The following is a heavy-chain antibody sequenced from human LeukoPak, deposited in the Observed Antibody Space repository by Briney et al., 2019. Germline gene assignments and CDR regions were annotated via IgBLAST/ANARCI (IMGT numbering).Heavy chain of an antibody. V-gene: IGHV3-23*01. J-gene: IGHJ4*02. D-gene: IGHD6-13*01. CDR2: ISGSGGST. CDR1: GFTFSSYA. CDR3: AKDGEYSSSWYSDLNYFDY. Sequence: GGSLRLSCSASGFTFSSYAMSWVRQAPGKGLEWVSAISGSGGSTYYADSVKGRFTISRDNSKNTLYLQMNSLRAEDTAVYYCAKDGEYSSSWYSDLNYFDYWGQGTLVTVSS.